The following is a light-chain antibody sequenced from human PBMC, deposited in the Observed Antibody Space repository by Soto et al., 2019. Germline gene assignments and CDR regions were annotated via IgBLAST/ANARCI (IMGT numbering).Light chain of an antibody. CDR1: QGIGSW. CDR3: QHVNSYPLS. V-gene: IGKV1-12*01. J-gene: IGKJ4*01. CDR2: TAS. Sequence: DIQMTQSPSSVSASVGDRVTXXXXASQGIGSWLAWYQQKPGKAPKLLIYTASSLQSGVPSRFSGSGFGTDFTLTISSLQPEDFATYYCQHVNSYPLSFGGGTKVDIK.